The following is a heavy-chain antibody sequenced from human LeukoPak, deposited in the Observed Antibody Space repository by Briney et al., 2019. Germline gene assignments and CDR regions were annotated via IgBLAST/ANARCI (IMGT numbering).Heavy chain of an antibody. CDR1: GYSIRSGYY. V-gene: IGHV4-38-2*02. CDR3: ARGLVVGATIYYYYYMDV. CDR2: IYHSGST. J-gene: IGHJ6*03. D-gene: IGHD1-26*01. Sequence: SETLSLTCTVSGYSIRSGYYWGWIRQPPGKGLEWIGNIYHSGSTYSSPSLKSRVTISVDKSKSQFSLKLNSVTAADTAVYYCARGLVVGATIYYYYYMDVWGKGTTVTVSS.